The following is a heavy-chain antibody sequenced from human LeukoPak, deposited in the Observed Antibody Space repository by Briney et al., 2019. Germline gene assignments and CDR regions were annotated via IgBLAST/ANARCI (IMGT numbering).Heavy chain of an antibody. V-gene: IGHV1-69*13. CDR2: IIPIFGTA. D-gene: IGHD3-9*01. Sequence: SVKVSCKASGGTFSSYATSWVRQAPGQGLEWMGGIIPIFGTANYAQKFQGRVAITADESTSAAYMELSSLRSEDTAVYYCARGRDILTHLNAFDIWGQGTMVTVSS. CDR1: GGTFSSYA. J-gene: IGHJ3*02. CDR3: ARGRDILTHLNAFDI.